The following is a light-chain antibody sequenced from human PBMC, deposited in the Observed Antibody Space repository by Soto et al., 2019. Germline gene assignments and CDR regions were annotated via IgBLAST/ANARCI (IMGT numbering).Light chain of an antibody. V-gene: IGKV3-15*01. CDR2: DAS. CDR1: QNVRSH. Sequence: EEVMTHSPGTLSVYPGERDTISCGASQNVRSHLAWYQQKVGQVPRLLIRDASTRATGVPDRFSGSGSGTEFTLTISSLQSEDSAVYYCHQYNNWPPVTFGGGTKADI. J-gene: IGKJ4*01. CDR3: HQYNNWPPVT.